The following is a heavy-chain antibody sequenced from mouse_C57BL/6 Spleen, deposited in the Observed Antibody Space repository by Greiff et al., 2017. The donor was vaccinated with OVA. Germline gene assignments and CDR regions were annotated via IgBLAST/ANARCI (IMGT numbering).Heavy chain of an antibody. V-gene: IGHV1-26*01. CDR3: TGDAYGFDY. J-gene: IGHJ2*01. CDR2: INPNNGGT. Sequence: EVQLQQSGPELVKPGASVKISCKASGYTFTDYYMNWVKQSHGKSLEWIGDINPNNGGTSYNQKFKGKATLTVDKSSSTAYMELRSLTSEDSAVYCCTGDAYGFDYWGQGTTLTVSS. D-gene: IGHD2-2*01. CDR1: GYTFTDYY.